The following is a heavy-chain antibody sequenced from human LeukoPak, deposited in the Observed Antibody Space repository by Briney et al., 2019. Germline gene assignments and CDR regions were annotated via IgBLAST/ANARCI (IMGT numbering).Heavy chain of an antibody. V-gene: IGHV3-7*01. J-gene: IGHJ5*02. CDR1: GFTFSRSW. D-gene: IGHD6-19*01. CDR2: IKEDGSEK. Sequence: GGSLRLSCAASGFTFSRSWMHWVRQAPGKGLEWVASIKEDGSEKYYVDSVKGRFTISRDNAKNSLYLQMNSLRAEDTAMYYCASSGWYSTPNWFDPWGQGTLVIVSS. CDR3: ASSGWYSTPNWFDP.